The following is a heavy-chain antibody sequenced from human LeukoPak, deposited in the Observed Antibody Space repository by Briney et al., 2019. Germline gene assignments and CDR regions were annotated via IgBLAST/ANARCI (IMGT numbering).Heavy chain of an antibody. D-gene: IGHD4-17*01. Sequence: SETLSLTCTVSGGSISSYYWSWIRQPPGKGLEWIGYIYYSGSTNYNPSLKSRVTISVDTSKNQFSLKLSSVTAADTAVYYCARGHYGDYVPFDYWGQGTLVTVSS. V-gene: IGHV4-59*08. J-gene: IGHJ4*02. CDR1: GGSISSYY. CDR3: ARGHYGDYVPFDY. CDR2: IYYSGST.